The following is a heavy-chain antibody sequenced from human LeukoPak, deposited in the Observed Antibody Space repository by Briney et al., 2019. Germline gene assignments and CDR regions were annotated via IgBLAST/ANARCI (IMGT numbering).Heavy chain of an antibody. CDR3: ARSKFGSYFDY. D-gene: IGHD3-16*01. CDR1: GGSISSYY. CDR2: IYYSGST. J-gene: IGHJ4*02. V-gene: IGHV4-59*08. Sequence: SSETLSLTCTVSGGSISSYYWCWLRQPPGKGLEWIGYIYYSGSTNYNPSLKSRVTISVDTSKNQFSLKLSSVTAADTAVYYCARSKFGSYFDYWGQGTLVTVSS.